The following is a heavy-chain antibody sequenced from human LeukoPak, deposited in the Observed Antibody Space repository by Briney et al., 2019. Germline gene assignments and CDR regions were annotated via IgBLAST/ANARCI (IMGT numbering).Heavy chain of an antibody. V-gene: IGHV3-23*01. CDR2: GGSGGSK. CDR3: ARDRRGAYYFDH. D-gene: IGHD3-10*01. J-gene: IGHJ4*02. CDR1: GFTFSSYA. Sequence: GGSLRLSCAASGFTFSSYAMSWVRQAPGKGLEWVSHGGSGGSKYYADSVRGRFTISRDNAKNSLYLQMNSLRAEDTAVYYCARDRRGAYYFDHWGQGTLVTVSS.